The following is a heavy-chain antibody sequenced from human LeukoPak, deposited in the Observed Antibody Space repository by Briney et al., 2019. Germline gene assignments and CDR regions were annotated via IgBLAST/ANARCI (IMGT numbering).Heavy chain of an antibody. Sequence: HPGGSLRLSCAASGFTFSSYAMSWARQAPGKGLEWVSAISGSGGSTYYADSVKGRFTISRDNSKNTLYLQMNSLRAEDTAVYYCAKALEMATASNDAFDIWGQGTMVTVSS. V-gene: IGHV3-23*01. CDR1: GFTFSSYA. J-gene: IGHJ3*02. D-gene: IGHD5-24*01. CDR2: ISGSGGST. CDR3: AKALEMATASNDAFDI.